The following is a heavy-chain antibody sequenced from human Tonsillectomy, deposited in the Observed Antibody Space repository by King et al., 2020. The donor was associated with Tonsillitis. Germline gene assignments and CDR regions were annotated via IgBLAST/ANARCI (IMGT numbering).Heavy chain of an antibody. V-gene: IGHV4-31*01. J-gene: IGHJ4*02. CDR1: GVSISSGGYY. D-gene: IGHD3-3*01. CDR3: ARVTDTYYDFWSGYSGNYYFDY. Sequence: QLQESGPGLVKPSQTLSLTCTVSGVSISSGGYYWSWIRQHPGKGLEWIGYIYYSGSTYYNPSLKSLVTISVDTSKNQFSLKLSSVTAADTAVYYCARVTDTYYDFWSGYSGNYYFDYWGQGTLVTVSS. CDR2: IYYSGST.